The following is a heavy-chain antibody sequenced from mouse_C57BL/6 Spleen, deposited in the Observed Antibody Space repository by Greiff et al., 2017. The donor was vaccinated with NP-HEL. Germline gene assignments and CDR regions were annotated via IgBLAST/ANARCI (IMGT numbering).Heavy chain of an antibody. CDR2: IYPGNSDT. CDR1: GYTFTSYW. CDR3: TRLANWDEGYAMDY. D-gene: IGHD4-1*01. J-gene: IGHJ4*01. V-gene: IGHV1-5*01. Sequence: EVMLVESGTVLARPGASVKMSCKTSGYTFTSYWMHWVKQRPGQGLEWIGAIYPGNSDTSYNQKFKGKAKLTAVTSASTAYMELSSLTNEDSAVYYCTRLANWDEGYAMDYWGQGTSVTVSS.